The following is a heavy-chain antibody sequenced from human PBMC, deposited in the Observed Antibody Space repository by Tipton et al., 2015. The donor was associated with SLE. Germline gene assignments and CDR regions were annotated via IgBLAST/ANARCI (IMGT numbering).Heavy chain of an antibody. CDR1: GFTFSNYA. J-gene: IGHJ5*02. CDR3: ARDSGYYDSSEYYYSDP. V-gene: IGHV3-21*04. Sequence: GSLRLSCAASGFTFSNYAMNWVRQAPGKGPEWVSTISGNGNYMYYADSVKGRFTISRDNAKNSLSLQMNSLRADDTAVYYCARDSGYYDSSEYYYSDPWGQGTLVTVSS. CDR2: ISGNGNYM. D-gene: IGHD3-22*01.